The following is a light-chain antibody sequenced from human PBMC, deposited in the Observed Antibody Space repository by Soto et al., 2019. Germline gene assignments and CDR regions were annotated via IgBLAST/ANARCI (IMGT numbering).Light chain of an antibody. CDR3: HQRQSWPRT. Sequence: EIVLTQSPGTLSLSPGERATLSCRASQSVRSSYLAWYQQKAGQAPRLLIYGASSRATGIPDRFSGSGSGTDFTLTINKLAPEDFAVYYCHQRQSWPRTFGQGTKVDIK. CDR1: QSVRSSY. J-gene: IGKJ1*01. CDR2: GAS. V-gene: IGKV3-20*01.